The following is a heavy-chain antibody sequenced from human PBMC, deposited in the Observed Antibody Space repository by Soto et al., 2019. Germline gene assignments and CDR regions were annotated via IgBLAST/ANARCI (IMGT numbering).Heavy chain of an antibody. CDR3: ARGQEGVVATH. Sequence: QVQLQQWGAGLLKPSETLSLNCAVNGGSLSGYYWSWIRQPPGKGLEWIGEIKDGGRTNYSPSLTSRAPIPSDPSNTQFSLRLYSVTAADTGVYYCARGQEGVVATHWDQGTLVTVSS. J-gene: IGHJ4*02. CDR1: GGSLSGYY. V-gene: IGHV4-34*01. CDR2: IKDGGRT. D-gene: IGHD5-12*01.